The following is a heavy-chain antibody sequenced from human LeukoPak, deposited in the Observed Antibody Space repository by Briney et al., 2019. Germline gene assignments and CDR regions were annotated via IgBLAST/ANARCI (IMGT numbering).Heavy chain of an antibody. V-gene: IGHV3-23*01. J-gene: IGHJ3*02. CDR2: ISYSGGTT. Sequence: GGSLRLSCASSGFTFTSYAVSWVRQAPGKGLEWVSTISYSGGTTYHTDSVKGRFTISRDISKNTVYLQMNSLRAEDTAVYYCAKGVPAALGRDAFDIWGQGTMVTVSS. CDR1: GFTFTSYA. D-gene: IGHD2-2*01. CDR3: AKGVPAALGRDAFDI.